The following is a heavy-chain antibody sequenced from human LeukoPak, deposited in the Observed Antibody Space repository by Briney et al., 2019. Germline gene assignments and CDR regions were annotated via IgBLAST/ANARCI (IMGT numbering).Heavy chain of an antibody. CDR3: AKMTGYDFWSGYPAPYYFDY. J-gene: IGHJ4*02. D-gene: IGHD3-3*01. CDR1: GFTFSSYA. V-gene: IGHV3-23*01. Sequence: GGSLRLSRAASGFTFSSYAMSWVRQAPGKGLEWVSAISGSGGSTYYADSVKGRFTISRDNSKNTLYLQMNSLRAEDTAVYYCAKMTGYDFWSGYPAPYYFDYWGQGTLVTVSS. CDR2: ISGSGGST.